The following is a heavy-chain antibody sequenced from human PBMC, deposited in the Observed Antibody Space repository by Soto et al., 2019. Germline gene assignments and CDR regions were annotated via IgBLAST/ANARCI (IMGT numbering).Heavy chain of an antibody. Sequence: QVQLQESGPGLVKPSQTLSLTCTVSGGSINSGGYYWSWIRQHPGKGLEWIGKIYYSGDTSYNPSLKGRATLSIEHSKNQVSLKMTSGNAADTAVYYCARDGDCSGGSCYLGYGLDVWGRGTTVTVSS. V-gene: IGHV4-31*03. CDR1: GGSINSGGYY. J-gene: IGHJ6*02. CDR2: IYYSGDT. D-gene: IGHD2-15*01. CDR3: ARDGDCSGGSCYLGYGLDV.